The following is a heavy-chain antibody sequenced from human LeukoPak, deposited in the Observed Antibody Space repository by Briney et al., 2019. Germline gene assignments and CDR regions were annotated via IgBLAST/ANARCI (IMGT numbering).Heavy chain of an antibody. CDR1: GDSINSGGYY. J-gene: IGHJ4*02. D-gene: IGHD1-1*01. CDR2: ITSGGST. CDR3: ATRGTTATKYFEH. Sequence: PSETLSLTCTVSGDSINSGGYYWSWVRQAPGKGLEWVSTITSGGSTYYADSVKGRFTISRDNSKNMLHLQMKSLRAEDTAVYYCATRGTTATKYFEHWGQGTLVTVSS. V-gene: IGHV3-53*01.